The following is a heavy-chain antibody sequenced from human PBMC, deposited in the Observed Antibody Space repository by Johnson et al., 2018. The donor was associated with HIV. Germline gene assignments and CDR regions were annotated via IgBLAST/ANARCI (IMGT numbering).Heavy chain of an antibody. Sequence: VQLMESGGGVVQPGRSLRLSCAASGFTFSSYAMHWVRQAPGKGLEWVAVISYDGSNKYYADSVKGRFTISRDNSKNTLYLQMNSLRAEDTAVYYCARNIEMATVGAFDIWGPGTKVSVSS. CDR3: ARNIEMATVGAFDI. CDR1: GFTFSSYA. D-gene: IGHD5-24*01. V-gene: IGHV3-30*04. CDR2: ISYDGSNK. J-gene: IGHJ3*02.